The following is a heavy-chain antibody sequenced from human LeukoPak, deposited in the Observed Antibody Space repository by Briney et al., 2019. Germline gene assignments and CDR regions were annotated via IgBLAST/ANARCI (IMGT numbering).Heavy chain of an antibody. D-gene: IGHD1-14*01. CDR2: INHSGST. CDR3: VRTNPWDLTYYFDY. V-gene: IGHV4-34*01. CDR1: GGSFSGYY. Sequence: PSETLSLTCAVYGGSFSGYYWSWIRQPPGKGLEWIGEINHSGSTNYNPSLKSRVTISVDTSKNQFSLRLTSVTAADTAVYYCVRTNPWDLTYYFDYWGQGTLVTVSS. J-gene: IGHJ4*02.